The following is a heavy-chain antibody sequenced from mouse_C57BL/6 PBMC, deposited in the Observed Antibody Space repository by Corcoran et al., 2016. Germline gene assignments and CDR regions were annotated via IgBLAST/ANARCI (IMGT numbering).Heavy chain of an antibody. CDR1: GFSLSTSGMG. CDR3: ARRLGGAMDY. D-gene: IGHD3-3*01. J-gene: IGHJ4*01. Sequence: QVTLKESGPGILQSSQTLSLTCSFSGFSLSTSGMGVSWIRQPSGKGLEWLAHIYWDDDKRYNPSLKSRLTISKDTSRNQVFLKITSVDTADTATYYCARRLGGAMDYWGQGTSVTVSS. CDR2: IYWDDDK. V-gene: IGHV8-12*01.